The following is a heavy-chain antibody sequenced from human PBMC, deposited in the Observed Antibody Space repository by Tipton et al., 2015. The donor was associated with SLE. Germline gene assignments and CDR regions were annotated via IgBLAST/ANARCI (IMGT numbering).Heavy chain of an antibody. CDR3: ARAGSPGDAFDI. J-gene: IGHJ3*02. CDR2: TNYDSGST. D-gene: IGHD1-1*01. Sequence: SLTCTVSGGPISSSGYYWGWIRRPPGKGLEWIGSTNYDSGSTHYNPSLMSRVTISVDTSKNQLSLKLRSVAAADTAVYCCARAGSPGDAFDIWGQGTMVTVSS. CDR1: GGPISSSGYY. V-gene: IGHV4-39*07.